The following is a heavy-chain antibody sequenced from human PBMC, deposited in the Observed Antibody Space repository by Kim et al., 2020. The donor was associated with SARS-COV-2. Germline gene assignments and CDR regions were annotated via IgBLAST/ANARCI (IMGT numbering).Heavy chain of an antibody. CDR2: IYYSGCT. CDR3: ARSEGRGSWHQFDY. J-gene: IGHJ4*02. Sequence: SETLSLTCSVSGDSITSYYCSWIRQLPGKGLEWLGYIYYSGCTDYNPSLKSRVTISWDTSKNQFSLDLTSVTDADTAVYYCARSEGRGSWHQFDYWGQGVLVTVSS. CDR1: GDSITSYY. D-gene: IGHD6-13*01. V-gene: IGHV4-59*01.